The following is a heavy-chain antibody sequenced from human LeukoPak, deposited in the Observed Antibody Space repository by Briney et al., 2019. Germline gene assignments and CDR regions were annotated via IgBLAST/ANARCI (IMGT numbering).Heavy chain of an antibody. J-gene: IGHJ4*02. D-gene: IGHD6-13*01. Sequence: GGSLRLSCAASGFTFSSYGMHWVRQAPGKGLEWVAVISYDGSNKYYADSVKGRFTISRDSSKNTLYLQMNSLRAEDTAVYYCAKDPAAAGYFDYWGQGTLVTVSS. CDR3: AKDPAAAGYFDY. CDR1: GFTFSSYG. V-gene: IGHV3-30*18. CDR2: ISYDGSNK.